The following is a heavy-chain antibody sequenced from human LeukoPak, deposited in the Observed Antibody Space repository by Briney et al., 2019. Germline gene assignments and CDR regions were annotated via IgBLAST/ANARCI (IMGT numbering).Heavy chain of an antibody. D-gene: IGHD3-10*01. CDR2: IDKNGREK. Sequence: GGSLRLSCTVSGFTSSKYWMRWVRQAPGKGLEWVASIDKNGREKRYVDSVEGRFTISRDNAKDSVYLQMTSLGAEDTAVYYCATYTQNFGAPGTDYWGQGTLVTVSS. V-gene: IGHV3-7*01. CDR1: GFTSSKYW. J-gene: IGHJ4*02. CDR3: ATYTQNFGAPGTDY.